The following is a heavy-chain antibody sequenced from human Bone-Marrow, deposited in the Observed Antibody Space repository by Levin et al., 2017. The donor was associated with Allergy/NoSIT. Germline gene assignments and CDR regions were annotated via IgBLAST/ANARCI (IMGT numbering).Heavy chain of an antibody. CDR3: ARDRTNGILTNYGMDV. V-gene: IGHV3-21*04. D-gene: IGHD3-9*01. CDR2: ISSSSSNI. J-gene: IGHJ6*02. CDR1: GFNFSIYG. Sequence: KSGGSLRLSCAASGFNFSIYGMNWVRQAPGKGLEWVSSISSSSSNIYHADSLKGRFTISRDNAKNSLYLQMQSLRAEDTAVYYCARDRTNGILTNYGMDVWGQGTTVTVSS.